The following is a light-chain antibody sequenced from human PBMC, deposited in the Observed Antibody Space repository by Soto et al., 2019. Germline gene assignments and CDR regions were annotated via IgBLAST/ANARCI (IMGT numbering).Light chain of an antibody. V-gene: IGKV1-13*02. CDR1: QDIRGA. CDR2: DVS. J-gene: IGKJ5*01. CDR3: QQFNSYPIT. Sequence: AIQVTQSPSSLSASLGDRVTITCRASQDIRGALAGYQQKPGKAPKLLIYDVSTLESGVPSRFSGSGSGTEFTLTISSLQPEDFGTYYCQQFNSYPITFGHGTRLEIK.